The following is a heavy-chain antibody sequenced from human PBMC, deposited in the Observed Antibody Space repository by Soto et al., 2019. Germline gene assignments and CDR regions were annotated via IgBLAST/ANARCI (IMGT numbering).Heavy chain of an antibody. D-gene: IGHD3-3*01. J-gene: IGHJ5*02. CDR2: INHSGST. V-gene: IGHV4-34*01. Sequence: QVQLQQWGAGLLKPSETLSLTCAVYGGSFSGYYWSWIRQPPGKGLEWIGEINHSGSTNYNPSLKSRVTISVDTSKTQFSLKLSSVTAADTAVYYCARGPYDFWSGREGQRWFDPWGQGTLVTVSS. CDR1: GGSFSGYY. CDR3: ARGPYDFWSGREGQRWFDP.